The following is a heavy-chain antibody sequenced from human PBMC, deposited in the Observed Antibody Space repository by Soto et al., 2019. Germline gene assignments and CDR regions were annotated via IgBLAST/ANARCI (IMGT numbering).Heavy chain of an antibody. V-gene: IGHV1-69*01. D-gene: IGHD2-2*01. J-gene: IGHJ6*02. Sequence: QVQLVQSGAEVKKPGSSVKVSCKASGGTFSSYAISWVRQAPGQGLEWMGGIIPISDTTNNAQKIQGRVTITADESTSTSYMELSSLRSEDTAVYYCARSQGSSTSLEIYYYYYYGMDVWGQGTTVTVSS. CDR1: GGTFSSYA. CDR2: IIPISDTT. CDR3: ARSQGSSTSLEIYYYYYYGMDV.